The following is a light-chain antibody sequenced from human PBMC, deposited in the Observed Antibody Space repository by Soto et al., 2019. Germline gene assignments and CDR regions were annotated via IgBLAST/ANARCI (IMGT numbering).Light chain of an antibody. CDR3: QHYGTSPAK. J-gene: IGKJ1*01. CDR2: GES. V-gene: IGKV3-20*01. Sequence: EIVLTQSPGTLSLSPGERATLSCRASQSISASSVAWYQHKPGQAPSLPIGGESSRAKGSPDRFTLRRSGTDLTLTLRCMEPRGLVVHLSQHYGTSPAKFGQATTV. CDR1: QSISASS.